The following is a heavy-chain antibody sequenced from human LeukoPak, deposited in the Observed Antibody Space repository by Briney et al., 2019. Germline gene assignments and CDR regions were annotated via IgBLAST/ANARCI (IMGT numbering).Heavy chain of an antibody. CDR3: AMTTVANWFDP. J-gene: IGHJ5*02. CDR2: IIPIFGTA. Sequence: ASVKVSCKASGGTFSSYAISWVRQAPGQGLEWMGRIIPIFGTANYAQKFQGRVTITTDESTSTAYMELSSLRSEDTAVYYCAMTTVANWFDPWGQGTLVTVSS. CDR1: GGTFSSYA. V-gene: IGHV1-69*05. D-gene: IGHD4-17*01.